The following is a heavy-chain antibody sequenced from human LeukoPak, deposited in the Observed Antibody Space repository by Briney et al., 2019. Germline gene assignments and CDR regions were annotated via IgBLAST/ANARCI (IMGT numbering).Heavy chain of an antibody. CDR2: ISYSGSA. Sequence: SETLSLTCTVSAGSITSSSYYWAWIRQPPGKGLEWIGSISYSGSAYYTPSLKTRVTISVDTSKNQFSLKLTSVTAADTAVYYCARISALAAVDTDYWGQGNLVTVSS. CDR1: AGSITSSSYY. CDR3: ARISALAAVDTDY. D-gene: IGHD6-13*01. J-gene: IGHJ4*02. V-gene: IGHV4-39*01.